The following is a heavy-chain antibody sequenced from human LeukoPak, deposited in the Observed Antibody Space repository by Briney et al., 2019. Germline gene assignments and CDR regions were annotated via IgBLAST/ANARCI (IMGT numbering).Heavy chain of an antibody. CDR2: ISSSSSYI. Sequence: GGSLRLSCAASGFTFSSYSMNWVRQAPGKGLEWVSSISSSSSYIYYADSVKGRFTNSRDNAKNSLYLQMNSLRAEDTAVYYCARDQTYYDFWSGYPNPFDYWGQGTLVTVSS. CDR1: GFTFSSYS. V-gene: IGHV3-21*01. J-gene: IGHJ4*02. D-gene: IGHD3-3*01. CDR3: ARDQTYYDFWSGYPNPFDY.